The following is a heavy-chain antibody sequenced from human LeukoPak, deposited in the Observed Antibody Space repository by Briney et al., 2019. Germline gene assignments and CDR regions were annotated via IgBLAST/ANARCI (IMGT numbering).Heavy chain of an antibody. CDR1: GGSISSYY. CDR2: IYYSGST. V-gene: IGHV4-59*01. J-gene: IGHJ4*02. Sequence: SETLSLTCTVSGGSISSYYWSWIRQPPGKGLEWIGYIYYSGSTNYNPSLKSRVTISVDTSKSQFSLRLSSVTAADTAVYYCARGIAAAGRSFDYWGQGTLVTVSS. CDR3: ARGIAAAGRSFDY. D-gene: IGHD6-13*01.